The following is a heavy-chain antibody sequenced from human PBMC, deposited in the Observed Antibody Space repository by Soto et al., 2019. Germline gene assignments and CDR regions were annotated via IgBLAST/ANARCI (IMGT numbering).Heavy chain of an antibody. CDR3: ARDLASPNSDDFYGMDG. Sequence: GGSLRLSCVTSGFTFGDYTMSWFRQAPGGGLEWVSFIRSKAYGGTTEYAASVKGRFTISRDDSKSIAYLQMNSLKSEDTAVYYCARDLASPNSDDFYGMDGWGQGTTVTVSS. V-gene: IGHV3-49*03. CDR2: IRSKAYGGTT. D-gene: IGHD6-25*01. J-gene: IGHJ6*02. CDR1: GFTFGDYT.